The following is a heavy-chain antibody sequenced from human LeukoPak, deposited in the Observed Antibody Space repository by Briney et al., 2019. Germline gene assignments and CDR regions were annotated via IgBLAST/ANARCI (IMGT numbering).Heavy chain of an antibody. D-gene: IGHD3-9*01. V-gene: IGHV1-18*01. CDR2: ISAYNGNT. Sequence: ASVKVSCKASGYTFTSYGISWVRQAPGQGLEWMGWISAYNGNTNYAQKLQGRVTMTTDTSTSTAYMELRSLRSDDTAVYYCARGRLLRYFDWSQLDAFDIWGQGTMVTVSS. J-gene: IGHJ3*02. CDR1: GYTFTSYG. CDR3: ARGRLLRYFDWSQLDAFDI.